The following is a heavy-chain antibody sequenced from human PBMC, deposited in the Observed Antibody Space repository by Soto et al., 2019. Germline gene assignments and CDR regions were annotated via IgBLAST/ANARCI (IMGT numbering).Heavy chain of an antibody. J-gene: IGHJ4*02. CDR3: TSLYYGH. D-gene: IGHD3-16*02. Sequence: EVQLVESGGDLVKPGGSLRLSCAASEFTFTYAWMSWVRQAPGKGLEWVGRIKSKTDGGTTDYAAPVKGRFTIPRDESQNTLYLQMNSLKTEDTAVYYCTSLYYGHWGQGTLVTVSS. V-gene: IGHV3-15*01. CDR2: IKSKTDGGTT. CDR1: EFTFTYAW.